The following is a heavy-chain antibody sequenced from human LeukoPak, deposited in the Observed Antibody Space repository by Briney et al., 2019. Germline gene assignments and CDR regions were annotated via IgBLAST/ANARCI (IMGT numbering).Heavy chain of an antibody. CDR3: ASARLARYSYGYSHNWFDP. J-gene: IGHJ5*02. D-gene: IGHD5-18*01. V-gene: IGHV4-31*03. CDR2: IYYSGSI. Sequence: PSETLSLTCTVSGGSISSGGYYWSWIRQHPGKGLEWIGYIYYSGSIYYNPSLKSRVTISVDTSKNQFSLKLSSVTAADTAVYYCASARLARYSYGYSHNWFDPWGQGTLVTVSS. CDR1: GGSISSGGYY.